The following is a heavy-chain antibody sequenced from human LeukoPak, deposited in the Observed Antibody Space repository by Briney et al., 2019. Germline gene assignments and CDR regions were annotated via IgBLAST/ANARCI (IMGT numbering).Heavy chain of an antibody. Sequence: GGSLRLSCAASGFTVSSNYMSWVRQAPGKGLEWVSVIYSGGRTYYADSVKGRFTISRDNSKNTLYLQMNSLRAEDTAVYYCAKGLLWFGELGYWGQGTLVTVSS. D-gene: IGHD3-10*01. J-gene: IGHJ4*02. CDR3: AKGLLWFGELGY. V-gene: IGHV3-53*01. CDR2: IYSGGRT. CDR1: GFTVSSNY.